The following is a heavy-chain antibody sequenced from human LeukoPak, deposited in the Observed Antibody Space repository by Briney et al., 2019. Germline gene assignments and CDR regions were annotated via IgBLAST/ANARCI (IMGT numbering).Heavy chain of an antibody. CDR2: IYYSGSP. Sequence: SETLSLTCTVSGGSISSGGYYWSWIRQHPGKGLEWIGYIYYSGSPDYNPSLKSRVTISVDTSKNQFSLKLSSVTAADTAVYYCARRSYGWFDPWGQGTLVTVSS. V-gene: IGHV4-61*08. D-gene: IGHD3-16*01. CDR3: ARRSYGWFDP. J-gene: IGHJ5*02. CDR1: GGSISSGGYY.